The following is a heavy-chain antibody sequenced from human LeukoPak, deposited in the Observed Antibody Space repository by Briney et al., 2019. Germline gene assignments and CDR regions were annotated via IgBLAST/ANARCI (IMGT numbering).Heavy chain of an antibody. V-gene: IGHV3-23*01. CDR3: AKGTLGQCSGSRCYPFDY. Sequence: GGSLRLSCAASGFTFTTYAMTWVRQAPGKGLECVSVITGNGVDTAYADSVQGRFTISRDNSKNTLYLQMNSLRAEDTVVYYCAKGTLGQCSGSRCYPFDYWGQGTLVTVSS. D-gene: IGHD2-15*01. CDR1: GFTFTTYA. J-gene: IGHJ4*02. CDR2: ITGNGVDT.